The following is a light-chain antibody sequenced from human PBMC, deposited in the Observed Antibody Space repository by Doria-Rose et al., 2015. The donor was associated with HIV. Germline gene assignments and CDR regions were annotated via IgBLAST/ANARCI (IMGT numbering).Light chain of an antibody. Sequence: TQSPGTLSLSPGERATLSCRASQSLSSTYLAWYQQKPGQAPSLLIYDGSTRATGIPDRFSASGSGTDFTLTINRLEPEDFALYYCHQYGTSWTFGQETKVEI. J-gene: IGKJ1*01. CDR3: HQYGTSWT. CDR2: DGS. CDR1: QSLSSTY. V-gene: IGKV3-20*01.